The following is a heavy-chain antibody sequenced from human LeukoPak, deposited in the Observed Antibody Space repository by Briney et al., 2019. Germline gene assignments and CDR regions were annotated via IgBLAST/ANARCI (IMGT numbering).Heavy chain of an antibody. D-gene: IGHD3-22*01. CDR2: IYYSGST. J-gene: IGHJ4*02. CDR3: ARTSNYYDSSGYFAGPGYYFDY. CDR1: GGSISGGSISGYH. V-gene: IGHV4-61*08. Sequence: SETLSLTCSVSGGSISGGSISGYHWSWIRQPPGKGLEWIGYIYYSGSTNYNPSLKSRVTISVDTSKNQFSLKLSSVTAADTAVYYCARTSNYYDSSGYFAGPGYYFDYWGQGTLVTVSS.